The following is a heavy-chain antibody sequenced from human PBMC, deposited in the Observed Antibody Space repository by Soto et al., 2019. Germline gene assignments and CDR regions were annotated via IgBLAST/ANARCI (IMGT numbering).Heavy chain of an antibody. Sequence: QVQLVQSGAEVKKPGASVKASCKASGYTFTSYGISWVRQAPGQGLEWMGWISAYNGNTNYAQKLQGRVTMTTDTSTSTAYMELRSLRSDDTAVYYCARVTRGYCSSTSCLSDAFDIWGQGTMVTVSS. CDR2: ISAYNGNT. V-gene: IGHV1-18*01. CDR1: GYTFTSYG. CDR3: ARVTRGYCSSTSCLSDAFDI. D-gene: IGHD2-2*01. J-gene: IGHJ3*02.